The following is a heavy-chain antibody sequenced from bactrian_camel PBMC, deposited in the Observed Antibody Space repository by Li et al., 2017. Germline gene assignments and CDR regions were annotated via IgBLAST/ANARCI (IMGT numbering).Heavy chain of an antibody. CDR2: IDGHGVT. D-gene: IGHD2*01. Sequence: HVQLVESGGGEVRTGESLRLSCEVSGWPYGAYLMAWFRQIPGKEREGVANIDGHGVTRYADSVKERFTISHDAAKNTLYLQMNSLKPEDTAMYYCAARAGGDSSFNAQWYAYWGQGTQVTVS. CDR3: AARAGGDSSFNAQWYAY. J-gene: IGHJ4*01. CDR1: GWPYGAYL. V-gene: IGHV3S26*01.